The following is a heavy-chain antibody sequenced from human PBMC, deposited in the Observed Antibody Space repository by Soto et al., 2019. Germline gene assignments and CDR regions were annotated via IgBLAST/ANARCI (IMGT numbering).Heavy chain of an antibody. J-gene: IGHJ3*02. V-gene: IGHV1-69*12. CDR2: IIPIFGTA. D-gene: IGHD2-15*01. CDR1: GGTFSSYA. CDR3: AREVVVVVAATYAFDM. Sequence: QVQLVQSGAEVKKPGSSVKVSCKASGGTFSSYAISWVRQAPGQGLEWMGGIIPIFGTANYAQKFQGRVTITADESTSTAHMELSSLRSEDTAEYYCAREVVVVVAATYAFDMWGQGTMVTVSS.